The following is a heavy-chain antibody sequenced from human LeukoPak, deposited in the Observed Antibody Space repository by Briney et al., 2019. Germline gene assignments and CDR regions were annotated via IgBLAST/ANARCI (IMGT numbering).Heavy chain of an antibody. Sequence: PSETLSLTCTVSGGSISSYYWSWIRQPPGKGLEWIGYIYYSGSTNYNPSLKSRVTISVDTSKNQFSLKLSSVTAADTAVYFCARSYGYSSSWYGSDWFDPWGQGTLVTVSS. CDR1: GGSISSYY. CDR3: ARSYGYSSSWYGSDWFDP. D-gene: IGHD6-13*01. J-gene: IGHJ5*02. CDR2: IYYSGST. V-gene: IGHV4-59*08.